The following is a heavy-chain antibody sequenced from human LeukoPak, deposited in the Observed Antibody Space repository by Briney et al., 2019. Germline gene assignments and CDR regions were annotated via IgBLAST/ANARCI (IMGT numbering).Heavy chain of an antibody. Sequence: GGSLRLSCAASGFTFSSYSMNWVRQAPGKGLEWVSSISSSSSYIYYADSVKRRFTISRDNAKTSLFLQMNSLRAEDTAVYYCARDYDSSGLDAFDIWGQGTMVTVSS. J-gene: IGHJ3*02. CDR3: ARDYDSSGLDAFDI. D-gene: IGHD3-22*01. CDR1: GFTFSSYS. V-gene: IGHV3-21*01. CDR2: ISSSSSYI.